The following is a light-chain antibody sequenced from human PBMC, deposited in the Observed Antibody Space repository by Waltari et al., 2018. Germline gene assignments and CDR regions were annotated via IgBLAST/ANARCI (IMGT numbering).Light chain of an antibody. V-gene: IGKV2-30*02. J-gene: IGKJ2*03. CDR1: QSLLHTNGNTD. Sequence: DVVLTQSPLSLSVTPGQPASISCRSSQSLLHTNGNTDLRWYHQKPGQPPRRLTYEVSNQDSGVPDRFSGSGAGTDFTLKISRVEAEDVGVYFCGQGTHHPYSFGQGTKVEIK. CDR3: GQGTHHPYS. CDR2: EVS.